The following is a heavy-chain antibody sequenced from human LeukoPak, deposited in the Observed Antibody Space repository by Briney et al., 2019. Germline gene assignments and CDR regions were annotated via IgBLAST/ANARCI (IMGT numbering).Heavy chain of an antibody. CDR1: GFTFSSYW. CDR2: IKQDGSEA. D-gene: IGHD5-12*01. CDR3: ARKGVAKMGFDY. J-gene: IGHJ4*02. Sequence: PGGSLRLSCAASGFTFSSYWMRWVRQAPGKGVEGVANIKQDGSEAYYVDSVKGRFTISRDNAKNSLYLQMNSLRAEDTAVYYCARKGVAKMGFDYWGQGTLVTVSS. V-gene: IGHV3-7*01.